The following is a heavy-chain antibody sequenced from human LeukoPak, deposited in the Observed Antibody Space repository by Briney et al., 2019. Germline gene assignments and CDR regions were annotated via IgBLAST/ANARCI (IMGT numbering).Heavy chain of an antibody. V-gene: IGHV1-69*05. D-gene: IGHD5-24*01. CDR1: GGTFSSYA. J-gene: IGHJ4*02. CDR2: IIPIFGTA. Sequence: ASVKVSCKASGGTFSSYAISWVRQAPGQGLEWMGGIIPIFGTANYAQKFQGRVTITTDESTRTAYMELSSLRSEDTAVYYCARGLTRDGYSYYFDYWGQGTLVTVSS. CDR3: ARGLTRDGYSYYFDY.